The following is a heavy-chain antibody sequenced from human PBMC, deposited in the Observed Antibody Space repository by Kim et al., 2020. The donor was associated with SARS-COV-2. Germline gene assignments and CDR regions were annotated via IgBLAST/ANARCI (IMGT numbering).Heavy chain of an antibody. J-gene: IGHJ6*02. CDR1: GYTFTRYY. CDR3: ARGRRYYDILTGYYTDYGMDV. CDR2: INPSGGST. D-gene: IGHD3-9*01. Sequence: ASVKVSCKASGYTFTRYYMHWVRQAPGQGLEWMGIINPSGGSTSYAQKFQGRVTMTRDTSTSTVYMELSSLRSEDTAVYYCARGRRYYDILTGYYTDYGMDVWGQGTTVTVSS. V-gene: IGHV1-46*01.